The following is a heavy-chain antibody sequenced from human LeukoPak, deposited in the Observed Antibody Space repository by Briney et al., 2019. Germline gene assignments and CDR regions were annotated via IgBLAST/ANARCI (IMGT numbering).Heavy chain of an antibody. CDR3: ARENRDGYNLAFDY. CDR1: GFTFSNYG. J-gene: IGHJ4*02. Sequence: GGSLRLSCAASGFTFSNYGMHWVRQAPGKGMEWVTVIWYDGSNKYHAGSVRGRFTISRDNSKNTLYLQMNSLRAEDTAVYYCARENRDGYNLAFDYWGQGILVTVSS. V-gene: IGHV3-33*08. CDR2: IWYDGSNK. D-gene: IGHD5-24*01.